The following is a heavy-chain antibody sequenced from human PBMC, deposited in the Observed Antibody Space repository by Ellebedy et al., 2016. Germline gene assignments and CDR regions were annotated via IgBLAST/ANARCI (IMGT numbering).Heavy chain of an antibody. CDR3: ARRLHGEWELGPDDAFDI. CDR2: IYPGDSDT. Sequence: GESLKISCKGSGYSFTSYWIGWVRQMPGEGLEWMGIIYPGDSDTRYSPSFQGQVTISADKSISTAYLQWSSLKASDTAMYYCARRLHGEWELGPDDAFDIWGQGTMVTVSS. V-gene: IGHV5-51*01. J-gene: IGHJ3*02. CDR1: GYSFTSYW. D-gene: IGHD1-26*01.